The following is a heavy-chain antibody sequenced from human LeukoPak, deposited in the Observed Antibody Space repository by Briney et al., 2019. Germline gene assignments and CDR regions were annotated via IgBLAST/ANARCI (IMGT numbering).Heavy chain of an antibody. J-gene: IGHJ4*02. CDR2: IRAYTGHA. D-gene: IGHD6-19*01. CDR1: GYTFTSYG. CDR3: ARDGLPGHTAGWYVDS. V-gene: IGHV1-18*04. Sequence: GASVKVSCKASGYTFTSYGIAWVRQAPGQGLEWMGWIRAYTGHANYAHKFQGRVTLTTDTSTSTAYMELRSLTSDDTAVYYCARDGLPGHTAGWYVDSWGQGSLVTVSS.